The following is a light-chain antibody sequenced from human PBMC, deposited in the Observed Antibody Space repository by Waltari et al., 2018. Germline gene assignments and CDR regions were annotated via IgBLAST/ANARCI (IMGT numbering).Light chain of an antibody. Sequence: DIQMTQSPSSLSASVGDRVTITCRASQTIDNYLNWYQQKPGKAPELLIFAASTLQRGVPSRFIGRGSGTDFTLTITSLQPEDSATYYCQQSSTTLFTFGPGTRVD. CDR1: QTIDNY. V-gene: IGKV1-39*01. CDR2: AAS. J-gene: IGKJ3*01. CDR3: QQSSTTLFT.